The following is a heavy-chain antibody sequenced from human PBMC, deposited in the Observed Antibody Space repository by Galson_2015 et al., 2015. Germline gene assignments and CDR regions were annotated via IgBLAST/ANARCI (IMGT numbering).Heavy chain of an antibody. D-gene: IGHD3-9*01. V-gene: IGHV5-51*01. CDR3: ARNYDILTGYPRNGYFDY. CDR2: VYPGDSDT. Sequence: QSGAEVKKPGESLKISCKGSGYSFTSYWIGWVRQMPGKGLEWMGIVYPGDSDTKYSPSFQGQVTISADKSISTAYLQWSSLKASDTAMYYCARNYDILTGYPRNGYFDYWGQGTLVTVSS. J-gene: IGHJ4*02. CDR1: GYSFTSYW.